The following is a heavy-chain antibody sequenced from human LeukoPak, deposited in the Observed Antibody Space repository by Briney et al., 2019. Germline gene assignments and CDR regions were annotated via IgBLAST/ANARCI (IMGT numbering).Heavy chain of an antibody. CDR3: ARTWIQLWSVPNYGMDV. D-gene: IGHD5-18*01. CDR1: GYTFTSYG. Sequence: ASVKVSCKASGYTFTSYGISWVRQAPGQGLEWMGWISAYNGNTNYAQKLQGRVTMTTDTSTSTAYMELRSLRSDDTAVYYCARTWIQLWSVPNYGMDVWGQGTTVTVSS. V-gene: IGHV1-18*01. J-gene: IGHJ6*02. CDR2: ISAYNGNT.